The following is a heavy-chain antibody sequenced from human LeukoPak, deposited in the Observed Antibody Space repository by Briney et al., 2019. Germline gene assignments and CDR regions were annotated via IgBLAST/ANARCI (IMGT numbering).Heavy chain of an antibody. Sequence: GASVKVSYKASGGTFSSYAISWVRQAPGQGLEWMGRIIPILGIANYAQKFQGRVTITADKSTSTAYMELSSLRSEDTAVYYCARDFPSYYYDSSGYYSTRRFYYFDYWGQGTLVTVSS. CDR1: GGTFSSYA. V-gene: IGHV1-69*04. CDR3: ARDFPSYYYDSSGYYSTRRFYYFDY. J-gene: IGHJ4*02. CDR2: IIPILGIA. D-gene: IGHD3-22*01.